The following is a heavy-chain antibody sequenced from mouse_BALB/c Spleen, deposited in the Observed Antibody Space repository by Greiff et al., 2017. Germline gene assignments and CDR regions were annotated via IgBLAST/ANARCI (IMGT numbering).Heavy chain of an antibody. CDR2: IWGDGST. CDR1: GFSLTGYG. CDR3: ARDKTMITTYYAMDY. Sequence: QVQLQQSGPGLVAPSQSLSITCTVSGFSLTGYGVNWVRQPPGKGLEWLGMIWGDGSTDYNSALKSRLSISKDNSKSQVFLKMNSLQTDDTARYYCARDKTMITTYYAMDYWGQGTSVTVSS. J-gene: IGHJ4*01. D-gene: IGHD2-4*01. V-gene: IGHV2-6-7*01.